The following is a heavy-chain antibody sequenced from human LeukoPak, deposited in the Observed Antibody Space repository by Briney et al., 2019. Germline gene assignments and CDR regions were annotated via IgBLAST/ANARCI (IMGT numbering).Heavy chain of an antibody. Sequence: PSETLSLTCTVSGGSISSSSYYWGWIRQPPGKGLEWIGSIYYSGRTYYNPSLKSRVTISVDTSKNQFSLKLSSVTAADTAVYYCARVGNGCSSTSCYSAYYYYYMDVWGKGTTVTVSS. CDR2: IYYSGRT. V-gene: IGHV4-39*01. CDR1: GGSISSSSYY. J-gene: IGHJ6*03. CDR3: ARVGNGCSSTSCYSAYYYYYMDV. D-gene: IGHD2-2*02.